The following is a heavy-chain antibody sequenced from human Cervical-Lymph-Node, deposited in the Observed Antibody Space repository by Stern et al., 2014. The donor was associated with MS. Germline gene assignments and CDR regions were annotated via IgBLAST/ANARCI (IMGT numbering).Heavy chain of an antibody. J-gene: IGHJ4*02. CDR2: INAYKGET. CDR1: GYTFTSYG. Sequence: QLVQSGPEVKKPGASVKVSCKASGYTFTSYGFSWVRQAPGQGLEWMGWINAYKGETDYAQKFQGRVTMTTDTSTSTAYMELRSLRSDDTAVYYCTRDRVKLVTAILFDYWGQGTLLTVSS. V-gene: IGHV1-18*01. D-gene: IGHD2-21*02. CDR3: TRDRVKLVTAILFDY.